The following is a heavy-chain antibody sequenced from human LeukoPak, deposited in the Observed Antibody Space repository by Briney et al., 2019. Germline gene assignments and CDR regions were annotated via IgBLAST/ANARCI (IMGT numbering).Heavy chain of an antibody. Sequence: GASVKVCCTASGYTFTDYYMHWVRQAPGQGFEWMGWINPNDGDTNYEQKFQGRVTMTRDTSISTAHMEVSRLRSDDTAVYYCARANFLYCSSSTCLFDYWGQGTLVTVSS. D-gene: IGHD2-2*01. CDR1: GYTFTDYY. CDR3: ARANFLYCSSSTCLFDY. V-gene: IGHV1-2*02. CDR2: INPNDGDT. J-gene: IGHJ4*02.